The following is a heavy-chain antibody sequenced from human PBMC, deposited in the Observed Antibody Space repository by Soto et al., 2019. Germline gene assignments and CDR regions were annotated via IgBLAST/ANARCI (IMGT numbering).Heavy chain of an antibody. V-gene: IGHV3-30*18. Sequence: LRLSCAASGFTFSSYGMHWVRQAPGKGLEWVAVISYDGSNKYYADSVKGRFTISRDNSKNTLYLQMNSLRAEDTAVYYCAKDLDGGWFDPWGQGTLVTVSS. J-gene: IGHJ5*02. CDR3: AKDLDGGWFDP. D-gene: IGHD1-1*01. CDR1: GFTFSSYG. CDR2: ISYDGSNK.